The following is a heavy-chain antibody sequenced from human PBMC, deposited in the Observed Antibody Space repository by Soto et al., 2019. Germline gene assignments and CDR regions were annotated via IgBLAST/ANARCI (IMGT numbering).Heavy chain of an antibody. Sequence: NPSETLSLTCAVSGYSISSGYYWGWIRQPPGKGLEWIGSIYHSGSTYYNPSLKSRVTISVDTSKNQFSLKLSSVTAADTAVYYCARGLVGAIATTWFDPWGQGTLVTVSS. CDR2: IYHSGST. V-gene: IGHV4-38-2*01. CDR3: ARGLVGAIATTWFDP. CDR1: GYSISSGYY. J-gene: IGHJ5*02. D-gene: IGHD1-26*01.